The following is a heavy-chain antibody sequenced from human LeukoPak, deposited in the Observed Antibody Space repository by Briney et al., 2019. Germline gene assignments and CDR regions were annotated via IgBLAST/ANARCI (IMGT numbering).Heavy chain of an antibody. D-gene: IGHD5-12*01. CDR1: GYNFRTYG. V-gene: IGHV1-18*01. Sequence: ASVKVSCKASGYNFRTYGISWVRQAPGQGLDWLGWISPYNGDTKSAQKFQGRLTMTTDTSTTTAYLDLKSLRADDTAVYLCARGEPVVATSPFDYWGQGTLVTVSS. CDR2: ISPYNGDT. J-gene: IGHJ4*02. CDR3: ARGEPVVATSPFDY.